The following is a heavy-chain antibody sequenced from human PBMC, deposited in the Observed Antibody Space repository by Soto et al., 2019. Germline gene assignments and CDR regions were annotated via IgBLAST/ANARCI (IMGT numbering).Heavy chain of an antibody. D-gene: IGHD6-19*01. J-gene: IGHJ4*02. CDR1: GHSLSSGGYY. CDR2: IYFTGTT. Sequence: SETLSLTCTVSGHSLSSGGYYWSWVRQHPGKGLEWVGYIYFTGTTLYNPSLKSRLAISVDTSKNQFSLKLTSVTAADTAVYYCARDWGSSGWPNWGQGVLVTVSS. V-gene: IGHV4-31*03. CDR3: ARDWGSSGWPN.